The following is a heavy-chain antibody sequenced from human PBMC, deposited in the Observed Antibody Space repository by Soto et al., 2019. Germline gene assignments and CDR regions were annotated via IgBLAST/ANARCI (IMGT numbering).Heavy chain of an antibody. CDR1: GGTFSSYA. D-gene: IGHD3-22*01. Sequence: QVQLVQSGAEVKKPGSSVKVSCKASGGTFSSYAITWVRQAPGQGPEWMGGIIPIFGTANYAQKFQGRVTITADESMSTAYMELSSLRSEDTAVYYCATEGDGSGSYYYGMDVWGQGTTVTVSS. V-gene: IGHV1-69*12. CDR3: ATEGDGSGSYYYGMDV. J-gene: IGHJ6*02. CDR2: IIPIFGTA.